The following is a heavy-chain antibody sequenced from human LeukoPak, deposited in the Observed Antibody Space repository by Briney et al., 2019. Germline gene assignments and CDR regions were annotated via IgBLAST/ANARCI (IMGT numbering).Heavy chain of an antibody. V-gene: IGHV3-53*01. J-gene: IGHJ4*02. Sequence: GGSLRLSCAASGFTVSSNYMSWVRQAPGKGLEWVSVIYSGGSTYYADSVRGRFTISRDNAKNSLYLQMNSLRAEDTAVYYCATYYYASGSSDWGQGTLVTVSS. CDR1: GFTVSSNY. CDR2: IYSGGST. CDR3: ATYYYASGSSD. D-gene: IGHD3-10*01.